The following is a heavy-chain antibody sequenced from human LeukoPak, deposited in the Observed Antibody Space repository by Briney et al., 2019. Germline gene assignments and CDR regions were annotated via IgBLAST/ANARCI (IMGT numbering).Heavy chain of an antibody. V-gene: IGHV4-34*01. CDR1: GGSFSGYY. D-gene: IGHD3-10*01. CDR3: ARLWEGTDY. Sequence: SETLSLTCAVYGGSFSGYYWSWIRQPPGKGLEWIGEINHSGSTNYNPSLKSRVTISVDTSKNQFSLKLSSVTAADTAVYYCARLWEGTDYWGQGTLVTVSS. J-gene: IGHJ4*02. CDR2: INHSGST.